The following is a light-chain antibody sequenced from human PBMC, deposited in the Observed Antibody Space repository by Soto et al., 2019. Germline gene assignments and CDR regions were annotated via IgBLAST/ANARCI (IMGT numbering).Light chain of an antibody. CDR3: HQASSFPLS. Sequence: DIQMTQSPSSVSASVGDTVTVSCRASQVISSWLAWYQQKPGGAPNLLIYKASTLQTGVPSRFSGSGSGTDFTLTITNLQPEDFATYYCHQASSFPLSFGGGTKVEIK. J-gene: IGKJ4*01. CDR2: KAS. V-gene: IGKV1-12*01. CDR1: QVISSW.